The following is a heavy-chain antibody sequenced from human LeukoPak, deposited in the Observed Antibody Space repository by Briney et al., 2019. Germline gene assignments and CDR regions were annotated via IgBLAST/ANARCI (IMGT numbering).Heavy chain of an antibody. CDR1: GGSISSSSYY. J-gene: IGHJ4*02. Sequence: SETLSLTCTVSGGSISSSSYYWGWIRQPPGKGLEWIGSIYYSGSTYYNPSLKSRVTISVDTSKNRFSLKLSSVTAADTAVYYCARLGYCSGGSCYYFDYWGQGTLVTVSS. V-gene: IGHV4-39*01. CDR2: IYYSGST. D-gene: IGHD2-15*01. CDR3: ARLGYCSGGSCYYFDY.